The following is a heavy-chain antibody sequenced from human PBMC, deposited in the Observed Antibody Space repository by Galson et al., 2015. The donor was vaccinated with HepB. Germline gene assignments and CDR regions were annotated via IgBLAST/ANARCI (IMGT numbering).Heavy chain of an antibody. Sequence: SVKVSCKASGGTFSSYAISWVRQAPGQGLEWMGGIIPIFGTANYAQKFQGRVTITADESTSTAYMELSSLRSEDTAVYYCARNQVIRGYCSSTSCYTGWFDPWGQGTLVTVSS. CDR1: GGTFSSYA. CDR3: ARNQVIRGYCSSTSCYTGWFDP. J-gene: IGHJ5*02. D-gene: IGHD2-2*02. V-gene: IGHV1-69*13. CDR2: IIPIFGTA.